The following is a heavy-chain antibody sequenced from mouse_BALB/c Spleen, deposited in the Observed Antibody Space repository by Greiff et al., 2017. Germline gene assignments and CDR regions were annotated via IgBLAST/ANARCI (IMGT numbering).Heavy chain of an antibody. CDR1: GYTFTSYW. D-gene: IGHD1-1*01. J-gene: IGHJ1*01. CDR2: INPSNGRT. CDR3: ARLLGGSRYFDV. Sequence: QVQLQQPGAELVKPGASVKLSCKASGYTFTSYWMHWVKQRPGQGLEWIGEINPSNGRTNYNEKFKSKATLTVDKSSSTAYMQLSSLTSEDSAVYYCARLLGGSRYFDVWGAGTTVTVSS. V-gene: IGHV1S81*02.